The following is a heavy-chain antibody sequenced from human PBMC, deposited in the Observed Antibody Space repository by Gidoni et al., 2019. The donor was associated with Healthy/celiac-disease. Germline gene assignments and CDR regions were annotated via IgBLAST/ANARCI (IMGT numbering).Heavy chain of an antibody. CDR3: AGHSSSWYEFWFDP. V-gene: IGHV4-39*01. Sequence: YSGSTYYNPSLKSRVTISVDTSKNQFSLKLSSVTAADTAVYYCAGHSSSWYEFWFDPRGQGTLVTVSS. D-gene: IGHD6-13*01. J-gene: IGHJ5*02. CDR2: YSGST.